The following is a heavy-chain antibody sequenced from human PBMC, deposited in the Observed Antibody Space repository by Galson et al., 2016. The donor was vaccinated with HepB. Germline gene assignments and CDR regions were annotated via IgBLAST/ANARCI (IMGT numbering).Heavy chain of an antibody. V-gene: IGHV4-38-2*01. D-gene: IGHD2-21*02. CDR1: GYSISSGYR. CDR2: IYHDGDT. CDR3: ARSCGATDCYLFDI. Sequence: SETLSLTCAVSGYSISSGYRWGWIRQPPGKGLEWIANIYHDGDTYYDPSLKSRATASVDTSKNQFSLRLTSVTAADTAVYYFARSCGATDCYLFDIWGQGALVIVSS. J-gene: IGHJ4*02.